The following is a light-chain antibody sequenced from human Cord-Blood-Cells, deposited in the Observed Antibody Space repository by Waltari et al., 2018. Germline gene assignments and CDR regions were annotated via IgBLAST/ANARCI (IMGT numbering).Light chain of an antibody. V-gene: IGKV3-15*01. J-gene: IGKJ1*01. Sequence: EIVMTQHPATLSVSPGERATLSCTARQSVSSNLAWYQEKPGQAPRLLIYGASTRATGSPARFSGSGSGTEFTFTISSLQSEDFAGYYCQQYNNWGTFGQGTKVEIK. CDR3: QQYNNWGT. CDR1: QSVSSN. CDR2: GAS.